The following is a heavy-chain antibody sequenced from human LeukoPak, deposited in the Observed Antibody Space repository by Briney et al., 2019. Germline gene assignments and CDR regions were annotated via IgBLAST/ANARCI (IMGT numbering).Heavy chain of an antibody. CDR2: IYHSGST. D-gene: IGHD5-12*01. CDR3: ASSGYDHDY. J-gene: IGHJ4*02. CDR1: GGSSSSGGYS. Sequence: SQTLSLTCAVSGGSSSSGGYSWSWIRQPPGKGLEWIGYIYHSGSTYYNPSLKSRVTISVDRSKNQFSLKLSSVTAADTAVYYCASSGYDHDYWGQGTLVTVSS. V-gene: IGHV4-30-2*01.